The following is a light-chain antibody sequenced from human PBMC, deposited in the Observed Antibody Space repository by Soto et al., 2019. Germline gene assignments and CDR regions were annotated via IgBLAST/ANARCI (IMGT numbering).Light chain of an antibody. J-gene: IGKJ1*01. CDR2: KAS. V-gene: IGKV3-15*01. Sequence: EIVMTQSPATLSLSPGERATLSCRASQSISSCLAWYQQKPGQAPRLLMYKASTRATGIPARFSGSGSGTEFTLTISSLQSEDFALSYCQQYTTDPGTFGQGTKVDIK. CDR3: QQYTTDPGT. CDR1: QSISSC.